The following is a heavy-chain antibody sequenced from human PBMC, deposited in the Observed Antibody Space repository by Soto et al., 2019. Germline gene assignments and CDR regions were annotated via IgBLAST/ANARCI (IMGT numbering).Heavy chain of an antibody. V-gene: IGHV3-23*01. CDR1: GFTFSSYA. J-gene: IGHJ4*02. Sequence: VQLLESGGGLVQPGGSLRLSCAASGFTFSSYAMSWVRQAPGKGLEWVSAISGSGGSTYYADSVKGRFTISRDNSKNKLYLQMNSLRAEDTAVYYCAKGAAYQLLPSYYFDYWGQGTLVTVSS. CDR2: ISGSGGST. D-gene: IGHD2-2*01. CDR3: AKGAAYQLLPSYYFDY.